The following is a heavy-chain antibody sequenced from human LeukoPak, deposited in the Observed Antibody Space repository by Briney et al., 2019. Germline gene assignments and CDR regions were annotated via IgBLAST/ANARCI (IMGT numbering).Heavy chain of an antibody. Sequence: ASVKVSCKSSGYTFTNFGITWVRQAPGQGLEWMGWISAYNGNTNYAQKLQGRVTMTTDTSTSTAYMELRSLRSDDTAMYYCARQDSSGWYALAPLDYWGQGTLVTVSS. V-gene: IGHV1-18*01. D-gene: IGHD6-19*01. CDR2: ISAYNGNT. J-gene: IGHJ4*02. CDR1: GYTFTNFG. CDR3: ARQDSSGWYALAPLDY.